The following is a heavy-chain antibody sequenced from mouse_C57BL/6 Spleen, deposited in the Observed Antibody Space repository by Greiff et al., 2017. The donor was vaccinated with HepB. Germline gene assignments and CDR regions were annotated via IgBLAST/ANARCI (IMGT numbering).Heavy chain of an antibody. CDR3: ARWSGTRGLDY. Sequence: VQLVESGAELMKPGASVKLSCKATGYTFTGYWIEWVKQRPGHGLEWIGEILPGSGSTNYNDKFKGKATFTADTSSKTAYMQLSSLTTEDSAIYYCARWSGTRGLDYWGQGTTLTVSS. D-gene: IGHD4-1*01. J-gene: IGHJ2*01. CDR2: ILPGSGST. V-gene: IGHV1-9*01. CDR1: GYTFTGYW.